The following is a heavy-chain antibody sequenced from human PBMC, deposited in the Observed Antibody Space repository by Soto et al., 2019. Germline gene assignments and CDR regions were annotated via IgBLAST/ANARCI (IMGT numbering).Heavy chain of an antibody. CDR3: AKDQVDGPNYYYGMDV. J-gene: IGHJ6*02. Sequence: QVQLVESGGGVVQPGRSLRISCAASGFTFSSYGMHWVRQAPGKGLEWVAVISYDGSNKYYVDSVKGRFTISRDNSKNTLYLQMNSLRAEDTAVYYCAKDQVDGPNYYYGMDVWGQGTTVTVSS. CDR1: GFTFSSYG. CDR2: ISYDGSNK. V-gene: IGHV3-30*18. D-gene: IGHD6-19*01.